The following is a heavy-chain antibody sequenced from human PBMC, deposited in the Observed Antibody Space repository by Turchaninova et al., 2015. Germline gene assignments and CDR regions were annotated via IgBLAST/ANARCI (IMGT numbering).Heavy chain of an antibody. CDR2: ISGSGITM. D-gene: IGHD2-2*01. CDR3: ASVLPAADY. V-gene: IGHV3-11*01. Sequence: QVQRVESGGDLVKPGGALSLSCAAAGFTFSDYYMTWTRQAPGKGLEWVSYISGSGITMFYAASVKCRFTISRDNAKNSLYLQMNSPRAEDTAVYYCASVLPAADYWGQGTLVTVSS. J-gene: IGHJ4*02. CDR1: GFTFSDYY.